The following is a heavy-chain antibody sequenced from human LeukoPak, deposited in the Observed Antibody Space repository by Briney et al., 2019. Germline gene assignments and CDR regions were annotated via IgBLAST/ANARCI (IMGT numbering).Heavy chain of an antibody. D-gene: IGHD1/OR15-1a*01. CDR2: IYYSGRT. CDR1: GGSISSSSYY. CDR3: ARNNIGTRTYDY. V-gene: IGHV4-39*01. Sequence: ASETLSLTCTVSGGSISSSSYYWGWIRQPQGKGQDWIGNIYYSGRTYFNPSLKSRVTISVDTSKNQFSLKLTSLTAADTAVYYCARNNIGTRTYDYWGQGTLVTVSS. J-gene: IGHJ4*02.